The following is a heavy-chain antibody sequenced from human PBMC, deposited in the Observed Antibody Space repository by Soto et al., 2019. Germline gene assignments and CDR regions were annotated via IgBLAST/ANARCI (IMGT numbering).Heavy chain of an antibody. D-gene: IGHD4-17*01. CDR3: ARDDANTVPEPYFDY. V-gene: IGHV3-30*19. J-gene: IGHJ4*02. Sequence: GGSLRLSCAASGFTFSSYGMHWVRQAPGKGLEWVAVISYDGSNKYYADSVKGRFTISRDNSKNTLYLQMNSLRAEDTAVYYCARDDANTVPEPYFDYWGQGTLVTVSS. CDR2: ISYDGSNK. CDR1: GFTFSSYG.